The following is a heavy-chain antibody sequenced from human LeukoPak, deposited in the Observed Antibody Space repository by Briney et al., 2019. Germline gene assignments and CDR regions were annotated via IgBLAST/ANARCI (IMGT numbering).Heavy chain of an antibody. Sequence: SETLSLTCTVSGGSISSYYWSWIRQPPGKGLEWIGYIYYSGSTNYNPSLKSRVTISVDTSKNQFSLKLSSVTAADTAAYYCARENGCSGGSCYYFDYWGQGTLVTVSS. V-gene: IGHV4-59*01. CDR1: GGSISSYY. CDR2: IYYSGST. D-gene: IGHD2-15*01. J-gene: IGHJ4*02. CDR3: ARENGCSGGSCYYFDY.